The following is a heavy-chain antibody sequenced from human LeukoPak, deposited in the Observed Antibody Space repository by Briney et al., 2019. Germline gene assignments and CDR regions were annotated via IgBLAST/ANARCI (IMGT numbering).Heavy chain of an antibody. Sequence: SGTLSLTCAVSGGSISSSNWWSWVRQPPGKGLEWIGEIYHSGSTNYNPSLKSRVTISVDKSKSQFSLKLSSVTAADTAVYYRRVLNYDSSGYPDAFDIWGQGTMVTVSS. J-gene: IGHJ3*02. CDR2: IYHSGST. V-gene: IGHV4-4*02. CDR1: GGSISSSNW. D-gene: IGHD3-22*01. CDR3: RVLNYDSSGYPDAFDI.